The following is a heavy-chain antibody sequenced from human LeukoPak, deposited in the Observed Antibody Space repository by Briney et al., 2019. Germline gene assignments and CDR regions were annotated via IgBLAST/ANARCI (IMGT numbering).Heavy chain of an antibody. J-gene: IGHJ2*01. CDR1: GYTFTGYY. Sequence: ASVKVSCKVSGYTFTGYYMHWVRQAPGQGLEWMGWINPNSGGTNYAQKFQGRVTMTRDTSISTAYMELSRLRSDDTAVYYCARDPATDLIRGSWYFDLWGRGTLVTVSS. CDR3: ARDPATDLIRGSWYFDL. V-gene: IGHV1-2*02. D-gene: IGHD4-11*01. CDR2: INPNSGGT.